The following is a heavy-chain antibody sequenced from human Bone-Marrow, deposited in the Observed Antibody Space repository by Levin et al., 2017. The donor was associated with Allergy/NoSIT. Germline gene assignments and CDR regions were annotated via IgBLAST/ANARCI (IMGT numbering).Heavy chain of an antibody. Sequence: GGSLRLSCAASGFTFSSYGMHWVRQAPGKGLEWVAVIWYDGSNKYYADSVKGRFTISRDNSKNTLYLQMNSLRAEDTAVYYCARDLTDPGYCSSTSCYWVRYCTNGEGYGMDVWGQGTTVTVSS. V-gene: IGHV3-33*01. CDR1: GFTFSSYG. CDR3: ARDLTDPGYCSSTSCYWVRYCTNGEGYGMDV. J-gene: IGHJ6*02. D-gene: IGHD2-2*01. CDR2: IWYDGSNK.